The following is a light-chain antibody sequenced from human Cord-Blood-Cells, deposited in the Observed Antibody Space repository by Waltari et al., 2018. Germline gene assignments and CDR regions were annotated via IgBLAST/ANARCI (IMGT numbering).Light chain of an antibody. V-gene: IGKV4-1*01. CDR3: QQYYSTPYT. J-gene: IGKJ2*01. Sequence: DIVMNQSPDSLAVSPGERATINCKSSQRVLYSANNKNYLACYQQKPGQPPKLLIYWASTRESGVPDRFSGSGSGTDFTLTISSLQAEDVAVYYCQQYYSTPYTFGQGTKLEIK. CDR1: QRVLYSANNKNY. CDR2: WAS.